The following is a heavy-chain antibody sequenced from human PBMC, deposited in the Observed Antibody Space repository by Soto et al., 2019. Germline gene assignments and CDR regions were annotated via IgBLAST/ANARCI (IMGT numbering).Heavy chain of an antibody. J-gene: IGHJ4*02. D-gene: IGHD6-19*01. V-gene: IGHV2-5*01. CDR1: GFSLSTSGVG. Sequence: SGPTLVNPTQTLTLTCTFSGFSLSTSGVGVGWIRQPPVKALEWLALIYWSDDKRYSPSLKSRLTITKDTSKDQVVLTMTNMDPVDTATYYCAHNSGWYQLFDYWGQGTLVTVSS. CDR2: IYWSDDK. CDR3: AHNSGWYQLFDY.